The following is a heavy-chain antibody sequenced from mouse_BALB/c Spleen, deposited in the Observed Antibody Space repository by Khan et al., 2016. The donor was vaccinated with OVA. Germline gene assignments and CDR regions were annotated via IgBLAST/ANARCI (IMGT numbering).Heavy chain of an antibody. D-gene: IGHD2-4*01. CDR1: GYSITSGFA. V-gene: IGHV3-2*02. CDR3: ARKDYYDYDPFPY. CDR2: ISYSGNT. J-gene: IGHJ3*01. Sequence: VQLKQSGPGLVKPSQSLSLTCTVTGYSITSGFAWNWIRQFPGNKLEWMGYISYSGNTRYNPSLKSLISITRDTSRNQFFLQLNSVTTEDTATYYCARKDYYDYDPFPYWGQGTLVTVSA.